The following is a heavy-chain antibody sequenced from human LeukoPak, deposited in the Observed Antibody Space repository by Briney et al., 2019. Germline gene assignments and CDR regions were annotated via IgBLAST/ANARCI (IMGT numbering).Heavy chain of an antibody. V-gene: IGHV4-38-2*02. D-gene: IGHD3-22*01. CDR1: GYSISSGYY. Sequence: SETLSLTCTVSGYSISSGYYWGWIRQPPGKGLEWIGSIYHSGSTYYNPSLKSRVTISVDTSKNQFSLKLSSVTAADTAVYYCIAYYYDSSGTYYFDYWGQGTLVTVSS. CDR2: IYHSGST. CDR3: IAYYYDSSGTYYFDY. J-gene: IGHJ4*02.